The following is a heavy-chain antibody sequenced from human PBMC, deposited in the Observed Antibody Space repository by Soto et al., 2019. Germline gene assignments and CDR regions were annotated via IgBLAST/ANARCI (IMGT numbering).Heavy chain of an antibody. J-gene: IGHJ3*02. V-gene: IGHV1-2*04. D-gene: IGHD6-19*01. CDR2: TNPNSGGT. CDR3: ARDRNSSGPDAFDI. CDR1: GYTFTGYY. Sequence: ASVKVSCKASGYTFTGYYMHWVRRAPGQGLEWMGWTNPNSGGTNYAQKFQGWVTMTRDTSISTAYMELSRLRSGDTAVYYCARDRNSSGPDAFDIWGQGTMVTVSS.